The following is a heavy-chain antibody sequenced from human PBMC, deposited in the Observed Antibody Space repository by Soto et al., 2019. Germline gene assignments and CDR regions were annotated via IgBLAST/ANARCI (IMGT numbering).Heavy chain of an antibody. Sequence: DVQLVESGGGLVQPGRSLRLSCAASGFAFNDYAMHWVRQAPGKGLEWVGGISWHSANIAYADSVKGRFTISRDNAKNSLYLQMTSLRSEDTAFYYCAKDAVGSHYFYYMDVWGKGTAVTVSS. D-gene: IGHD3-10*01. CDR3: AKDAVGSHYFYYMDV. CDR1: GFAFNDYA. CDR2: ISWHSANI. V-gene: IGHV3-9*01. J-gene: IGHJ6*03.